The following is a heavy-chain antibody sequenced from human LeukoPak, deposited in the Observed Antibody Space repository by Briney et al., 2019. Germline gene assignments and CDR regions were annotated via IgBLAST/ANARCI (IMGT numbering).Heavy chain of an antibody. CDR3: ARDVALTGTTRGGFDP. J-gene: IGHJ5*02. CDR2: IWYDGSNK. D-gene: IGHD1-20*01. V-gene: IGHV3-33*01. CDR1: GFTFSSYG. Sequence: GGSLRLSCAASGFTFSSYGMHWVRQAPGKGLEVVAVIWYDGSNKYYADSVKGRFTISRDNSKNTLYLQMNSLRAEDTAVYYCARDVALTGTTRGGFDPWGQGTLVTVSS.